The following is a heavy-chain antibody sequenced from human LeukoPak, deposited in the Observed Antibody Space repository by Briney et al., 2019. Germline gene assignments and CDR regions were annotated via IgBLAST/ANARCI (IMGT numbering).Heavy chain of an antibody. CDR1: GYTFTSYA. V-gene: IGHV1-3*01. J-gene: IGHJ4*02. CDR2: INAGNGNT. D-gene: IGHD5-18*01. CDR3: VPYSEDTAMADY. Sequence: ASVKISCKASGYTFTSYAMHWVRQAPGQRLEWMGWINAGNGNTKYSQKFQGRVTITRDTSASTAYMELSSLRSEDTAVYYCVPYSEDTAMADYWGQGTLVTVSS.